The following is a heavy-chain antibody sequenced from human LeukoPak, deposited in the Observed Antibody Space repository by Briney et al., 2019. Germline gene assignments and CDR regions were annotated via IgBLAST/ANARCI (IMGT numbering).Heavy chain of an antibody. CDR3: ARRRWIGAFDY. CDR2: IYYSGST. D-gene: IGHD3-10*01. V-gene: IGHV4-30-4*01. J-gene: IGHJ4*02. CDR1: XXXXXSXDYY. Sequence: TXXLTCTVSXXXXXSXDYYXSXIXQPXGXXLXWIGYIYYSGSTYYNPSLKSRVTISVDTSKNQFSLELSSVTAADTAVYYCARRRWIGAFDYWGQGTLVTVSS.